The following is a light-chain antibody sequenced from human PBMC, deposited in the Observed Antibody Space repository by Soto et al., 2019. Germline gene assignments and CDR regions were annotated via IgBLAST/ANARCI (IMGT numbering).Light chain of an antibody. J-gene: IGKJ4*01. CDR3: QQYNDWPLT. CDR1: QSVGSN. CDR2: GAS. V-gene: IGKV3-15*01. Sequence: EIVMTQSPATLSLSPGERATLSCRASQSVGSNLAWYQQKPGQAPRLLFYGASSRATGLPARFSGSGSGTEFTLTISSLQSEDFAVYYCQQYNDWPLTFGGGTKVEIK.